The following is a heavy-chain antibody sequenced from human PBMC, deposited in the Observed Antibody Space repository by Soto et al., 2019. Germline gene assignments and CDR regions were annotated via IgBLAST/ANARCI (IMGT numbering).Heavy chain of an antibody. Sequence: GGSLRLSCAASGFTFSSYWMSWVRQAPGKGLEWVANIKQDGSEKYYVDSVKGRFTISRDNAKNSLYLQMNSLRAEDTAVYYCARFNWHYGSYFDYWGQGTLVTVSS. CDR1: GFTFSSYW. D-gene: IGHD1-7*01. V-gene: IGHV3-7*01. CDR2: IKQDGSEK. CDR3: ARFNWHYGSYFDY. J-gene: IGHJ4*02.